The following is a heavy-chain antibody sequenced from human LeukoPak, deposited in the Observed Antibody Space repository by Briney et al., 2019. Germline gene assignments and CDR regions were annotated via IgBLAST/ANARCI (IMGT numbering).Heavy chain of an antibody. CDR2: IYYSGRT. D-gene: IGHD3-10*01. Sequence: SETLSLTCTVSGGSISSGDYYWTWIRQPPGNGLEWIGYIYYSGRTYYNPSLESRVTISVDTSKNHFSLKLTSVTAADTAVYFCARTYYYSSGSYSPDSWGQGTLVTVSS. V-gene: IGHV4-30-4*01. CDR3: ARTYYYSSGSYSPDS. J-gene: IGHJ4*02. CDR1: GGSISSGDYY.